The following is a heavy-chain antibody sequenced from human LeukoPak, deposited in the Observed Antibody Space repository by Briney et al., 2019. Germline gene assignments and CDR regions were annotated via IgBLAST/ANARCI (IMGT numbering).Heavy chain of an antibody. D-gene: IGHD3-22*01. CDR3: AKCLFDYYDSSAQAFDI. J-gene: IGHJ3*02. V-gene: IGHV3-48*03. Sequence: PGGSLRLSCAASGFTFSSYEMNWVRQAPGKGLEWVSYISSSGSTIYYADSVKGRFTISRDNAKNSLYLQMNSLRAEDTAVYYCAKCLFDYYDSSAQAFDIWGQGTMVTVSS. CDR2: ISSSGSTI. CDR1: GFTFSSYE.